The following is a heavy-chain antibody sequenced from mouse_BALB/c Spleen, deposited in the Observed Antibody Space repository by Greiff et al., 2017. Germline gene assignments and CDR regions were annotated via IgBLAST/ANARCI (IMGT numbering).Heavy chain of an antibody. J-gene: IGHJ1*01. CDR2: IYPGSGST. D-gene: IGHD1-1*01. Sequence: LQQPGSELVRPGASVKLSCTASGYTFTSYWMHWVRQRPGQGLEWIGNIYPGSGSTNYDEKFKSKATLTVATSSSTAYMQLSSLTSEDAAVYYCTRRESSDWYFDVWGAGTTVTVSS. V-gene: IGHV1S22*01. CDR3: TRRESSDWYFDV. CDR1: GYTFTSYW.